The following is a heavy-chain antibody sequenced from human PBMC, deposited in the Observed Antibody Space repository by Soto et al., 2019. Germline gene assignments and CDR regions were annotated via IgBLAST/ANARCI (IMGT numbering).Heavy chain of an antibody. Sequence: QVQLVESGGGVVQPGRSLRLSCAASGFSFSNYAIHWVRQAPGKGLEWVALISYDGSRQYYRDSVKGRFTISRDNSKNTLSLEMNNLRPEDTAVYYCAKTIGLRLGELSPDYWGQGTLVTVSS. D-gene: IGHD3-16*02. J-gene: IGHJ4*02. CDR3: AKTIGLRLGELSPDY. V-gene: IGHV3-30*18. CDR2: ISYDGSRQ. CDR1: GFSFSNYA.